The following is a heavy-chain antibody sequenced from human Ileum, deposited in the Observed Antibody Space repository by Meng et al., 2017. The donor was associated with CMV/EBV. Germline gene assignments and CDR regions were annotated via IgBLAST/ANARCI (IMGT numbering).Heavy chain of an antibody. Sequence: SGFTFSSYALPWVRPAPGKGLEWVAVISYEGRNEYYADSVKGRFTISRDNSKNTLYLQMNSLRAEDTAIYNCARDPALFTILWGMDVWGQGTTVTVSS. D-gene: IGHD3-3*01. V-gene: IGHV3-30*04. J-gene: IGHJ6*02. CDR2: ISYEGRNE. CDR3: ARDPALFTILWGMDV. CDR1: GFTFSSYA.